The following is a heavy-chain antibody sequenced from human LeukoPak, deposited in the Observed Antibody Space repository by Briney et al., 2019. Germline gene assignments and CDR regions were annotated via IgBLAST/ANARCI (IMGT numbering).Heavy chain of an antibody. J-gene: IGHJ4*02. CDR1: GFIFSDYW. Sequence: GGSLRLSCAASGFIFSDYWMTWVRQAPGKGLEWVAHIKQDGGEKYFVDSVKGRFTVSRDNAKNLVYLQMSSLRAEDTAVYYCARGWNYAFRFDNWGQGTLVTVST. V-gene: IGHV3-7*01. CDR3: ARGWNYAFRFDN. CDR2: IKQDGGEK. D-gene: IGHD1-7*01.